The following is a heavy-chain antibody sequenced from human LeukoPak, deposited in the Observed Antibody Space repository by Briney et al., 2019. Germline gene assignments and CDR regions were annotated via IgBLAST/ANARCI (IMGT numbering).Heavy chain of an antibody. D-gene: IGHD6-19*01. CDR2: ISAYNGNT. V-gene: IGHV1-18*01. Sequence: ASVKVSCKASGYTFTSYGISWVRQAPGQGLEWMGWISAYNGNTNYAQKLQGRVTMTTDTSTSTAYMELRSPRSDDTAVYYCARHYSSGWYLVSWFDPWGQGTLVTVSS. CDR1: GYTFTSYG. J-gene: IGHJ5*02. CDR3: ARHYSSGWYLVSWFDP.